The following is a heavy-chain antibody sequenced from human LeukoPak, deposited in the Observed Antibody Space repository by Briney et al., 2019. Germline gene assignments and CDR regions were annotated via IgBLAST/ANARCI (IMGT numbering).Heavy chain of an antibody. CDR2: IYPGDSDT. D-gene: IGHD3-9*01. Sequence: GESLKISCKGSGYSFTSYWIGWVRQMPGKGLEWMGIIYPGDSDTRYSPSFQGQVTISADKSISTAYLQWSSLKASDTAMYYCARTNYDILTGYYYYMDVWGKGTTVTVSS. J-gene: IGHJ6*03. CDR1: GYSFTSYW. CDR3: ARTNYDILTGYYYYMDV. V-gene: IGHV5-51*01.